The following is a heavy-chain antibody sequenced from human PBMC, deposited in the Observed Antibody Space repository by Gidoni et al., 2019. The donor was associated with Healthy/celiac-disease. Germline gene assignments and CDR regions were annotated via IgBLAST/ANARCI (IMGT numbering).Heavy chain of an antibody. D-gene: IGHD4-17*01. Sequence: EVQLVVSGGGLVQPGRSLRFACAASGFTFDDFALHWVRQAPGKGLEWVSGISGNSGSIGYADSVKGRFTISRDNAKNSLYLQMNSLRAEDTALYCCAKDIQGGYGDYVTGAFDIWGQGTMVTVSS. J-gene: IGHJ3*02. CDR2: ISGNSGSI. CDR3: AKDIQGGYGDYVTGAFDI. V-gene: IGHV3-9*01. CDR1: GFTFDDFA.